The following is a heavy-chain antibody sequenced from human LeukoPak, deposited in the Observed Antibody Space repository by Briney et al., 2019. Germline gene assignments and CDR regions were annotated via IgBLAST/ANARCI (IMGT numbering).Heavy chain of an antibody. CDR3: AKDKYSPNINNWFDP. CDR2: VSGSGGST. V-gene: IGHV3-23*01. Sequence: GGSLRLSCAASGFTFSSYAMSWFRQAPGKGLEWVSAVSGSGGSTYYADSVKGRFTISRDNSKNTLYLQMNSLRAEDTAVYYCAKDKYSPNINNWFDPWGQGTLVTVSS. CDR1: GFTFSSYA. D-gene: IGHD5-18*01. J-gene: IGHJ5*02.